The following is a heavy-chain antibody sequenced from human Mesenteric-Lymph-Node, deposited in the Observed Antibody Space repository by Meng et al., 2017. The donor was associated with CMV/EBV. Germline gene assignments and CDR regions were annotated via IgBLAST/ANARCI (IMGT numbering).Heavy chain of an antibody. J-gene: IGHJ3*02. CDR1: GGSFHGYC. CDR3: ARGGYSGYAI. CDR2: INHSGST. D-gene: IGHD5-12*01. V-gene: IGHV4-34*01. Sequence: SLTVAVLGGSFHGYCWGWVRQPPGKGLEWIGEINHSGSTNYNPSLKSRVTISVDTSKNQFSLKLSSVTAADTAVYYCARGGYSGYAIWGQGTMVTVSS.